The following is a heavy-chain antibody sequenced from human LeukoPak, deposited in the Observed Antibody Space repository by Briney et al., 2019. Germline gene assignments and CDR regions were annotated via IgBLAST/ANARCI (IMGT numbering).Heavy chain of an antibody. V-gene: IGHV4-34*01. D-gene: IGHD6-13*01. CDR2: INHSGST. J-gene: IGHJ6*03. CDR1: GGSFSVYY. CDR3: ARSHSSRRYYYYYTDV. Sequence: SETLSLTCAVYGGSFSVYYWSWIRQPPGKGLECIGEINHSGSTNYNPSLKSRVTISGDTSKNQFSLKLSSVTAADTAVYYCARSHSSRRYYYYYTDVWGKGTMVTVSS.